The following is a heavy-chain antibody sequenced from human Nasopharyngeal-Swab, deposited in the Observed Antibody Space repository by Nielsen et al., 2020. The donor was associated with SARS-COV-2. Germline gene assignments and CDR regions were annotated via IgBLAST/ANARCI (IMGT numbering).Heavy chain of an antibody. Sequence: SETLSLTCAAYGGSFSGYSWRWIRQPPGKGLEWIGDINYSGSTNYNPSLKSRVTISVDTSNNQSFLKLSSVTAADTALYYCARGSVVAYCGGDCYSEVILPGFDYWGQGTLVTVSS. D-gene: IGHD2-21*02. J-gene: IGHJ4*02. CDR1: GGSFSGYS. CDR2: INYSGST. CDR3: ARGSVVAYCGGDCYSEVILPGFDY. V-gene: IGHV4-34*01.